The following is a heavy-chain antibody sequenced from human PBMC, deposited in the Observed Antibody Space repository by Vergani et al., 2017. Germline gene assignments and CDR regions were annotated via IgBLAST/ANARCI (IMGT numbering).Heavy chain of an antibody. J-gene: IGHJ5*02. Sequence: QVQLQESGPGLVKPPGTLSLTCAVSGDSISSNNCWTWVRQPPGKGLEWIGEICHTEDTKYSPSLKSRVTVSVDTSKNQFSLKLSSVTAADTAVYYCARGRGRYCSSTSCLNWFDPWGQGTLVTVSS. D-gene: IGHD2-2*01. CDR1: GDSISSNNC. CDR2: ICHTEDT. V-gene: IGHV4-4*03. CDR3: ARGRGRYCSSTSCLNWFDP.